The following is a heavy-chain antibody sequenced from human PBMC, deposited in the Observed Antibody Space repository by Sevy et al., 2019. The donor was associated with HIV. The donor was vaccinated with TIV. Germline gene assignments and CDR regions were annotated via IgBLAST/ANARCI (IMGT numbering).Heavy chain of an antibody. D-gene: IGHD1-26*01. J-gene: IGHJ4*02. CDR2: IYYNGHI. CDR3: AGENAWGRGYS. CDR1: GGSITSLY. V-gene: IGHV4-59*08. Sequence: SKTLSLTCTVSGGSITSLYWNWIRQPPGKGLEWIANIYYNGHINYNPSLKSRVTLSLDTSTNQFSLRLSSVTAADTAMYYCAGENAWGRGYSWGQGTLVTVSS.